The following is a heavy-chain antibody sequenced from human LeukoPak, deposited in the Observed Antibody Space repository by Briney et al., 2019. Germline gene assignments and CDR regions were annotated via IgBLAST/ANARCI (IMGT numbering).Heavy chain of an antibody. CDR2: IYYSGST. J-gene: IGHJ4*02. CDR3: ARAVITAAGNFDY. D-gene: IGHD6-13*01. V-gene: IGHV4-30-4*01. Sequence: SETLSLTCTVSGGSISSSDFYWSWIRQPPGQGLEWIGYIYYSGSTFYNPSLQSRVTISLDTSKNQFSLRLTSVTVADTAVYYCARAVITAAGNFDYWGQGTLVTVSS. CDR1: GGSISSSDFY.